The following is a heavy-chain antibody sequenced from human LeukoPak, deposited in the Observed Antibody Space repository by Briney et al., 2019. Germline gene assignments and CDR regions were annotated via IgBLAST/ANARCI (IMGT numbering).Heavy chain of an antibody. CDR1: GYSISSGYY. Sequence: SETLSLTCTVSGYSISSGYYWGWIRQPPGKGLGWIWSIYHSGSTYYNPSLKSRVTISVDTSKNQFSLKLSSVTAADTAVYHCASPDIVVVPAAMGLGVVTDDAFDIWGQGTMVTVSS. J-gene: IGHJ3*02. D-gene: IGHD2-2*01. CDR2: IYHSGST. CDR3: ASPDIVVVPAAMGLGVVTDDAFDI. V-gene: IGHV4-38-2*02.